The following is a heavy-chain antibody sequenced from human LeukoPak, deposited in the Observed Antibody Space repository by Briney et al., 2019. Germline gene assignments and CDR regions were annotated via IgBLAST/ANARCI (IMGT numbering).Heavy chain of an antibody. CDR1: GFTFDDYA. D-gene: IGHD3-16*01. V-gene: IGHV3-9*01. CDR3: ARAVGDLIDYYFDY. Sequence: PGRSLRLSCAASGFTFDDYAMHWVRQAPGKGLEWVSGISWNSGRIGYADSVKGRFTISRDGTKNSLYLQMNSLRAEDTAFYYCARAVGDLIDYYFDYWGQGTLVTVSS. J-gene: IGHJ4*02. CDR2: ISWNSGRI.